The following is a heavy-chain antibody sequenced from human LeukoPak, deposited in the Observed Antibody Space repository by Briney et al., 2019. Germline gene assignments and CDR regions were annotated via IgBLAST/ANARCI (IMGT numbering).Heavy chain of an antibody. CDR3: ATYKRGIPHEY. Sequence: SETLSLTCTVSGGSISSYYWSWIRQPPGKGLEWIGYIYYSGSTNYNPSLKSRVTISVDTSKNQFSLKLSSVTAADTAVYYCATYKRGIPHEYWGQGTLVTVSS. J-gene: IGHJ4*02. CDR2: IYYSGST. D-gene: IGHD1-1*01. V-gene: IGHV4-59*01. CDR1: GGSISSYY.